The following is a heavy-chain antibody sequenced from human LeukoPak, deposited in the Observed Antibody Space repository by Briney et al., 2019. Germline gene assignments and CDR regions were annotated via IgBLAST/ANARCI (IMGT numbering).Heavy chain of an antibody. CDR3: ARGAPSSYYDSSGWGYFDY. CDR1: GGSISSGSYY. Sequence: SETLSLTCTVSGGSISSGSYYWSWIRQPAGKGLEWIGRIYTSGSTNYNPSLKSRVTISVDTSKNQFSLKLSSVTAADTAVYYCARGAPSSYYDSSGWGYFDYWGQGTLVTVSS. CDR2: IYTSGST. V-gene: IGHV4-61*02. D-gene: IGHD3-22*01. J-gene: IGHJ4*02.